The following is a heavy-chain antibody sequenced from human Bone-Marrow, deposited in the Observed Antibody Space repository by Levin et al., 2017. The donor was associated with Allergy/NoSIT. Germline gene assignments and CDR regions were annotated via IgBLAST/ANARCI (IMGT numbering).Heavy chain of an antibody. Sequence: SGPTLVKPTQTLTLTCTFSGFSLTTSGVGVGWIRQPPGEALEWLALIYWDDDKLYSPSLKSRLTITKDTSNNRVVLTRTNMDPIDTATYYCAHTWSGSAWGADQWGQGTLVTVSS. J-gene: IGHJ4*02. CDR3: AHTWSGSAWGADQ. V-gene: IGHV2-5*02. D-gene: IGHD6-19*01. CDR2: IYWDDDK. CDR1: GFSLTTSGVG.